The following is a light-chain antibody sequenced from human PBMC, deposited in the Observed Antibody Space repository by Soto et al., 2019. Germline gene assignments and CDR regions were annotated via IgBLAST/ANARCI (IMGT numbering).Light chain of an antibody. CDR1: CSDLVGYNY. J-gene: IGLJ1*01. CDR3: SSYTTSNTRQIV. V-gene: IGLV2-14*01. CDR2: DVS. Sequence: QSVLPQPPCSSGSLGQSITISCTGTCSDLVGYNYVSWYQQHPGKAPKFMIYDVSNRPSGVSNRFSGSKSGNTASLTISGLQAEDEADYYCSSYTTSNTRQIVFGTGTKVTVL.